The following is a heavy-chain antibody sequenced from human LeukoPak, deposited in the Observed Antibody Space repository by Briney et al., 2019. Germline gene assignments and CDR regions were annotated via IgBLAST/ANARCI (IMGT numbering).Heavy chain of an antibody. J-gene: IGHJ4*02. Sequence: PSETLSLTCTVSGGSISSYYWNWIRQPPGKGLEWIGYIYYSGTTNYNPSLKSRVTISVDTSKNQFSLKLSSVTAADTAVYYCARIYCSGGSCYGDYFDYWGQGTLVTVSS. CDR2: IYYSGTT. V-gene: IGHV4-59*01. D-gene: IGHD2-15*01. CDR3: ARIYCSGGSCYGDYFDY. CDR1: GGSISSYY.